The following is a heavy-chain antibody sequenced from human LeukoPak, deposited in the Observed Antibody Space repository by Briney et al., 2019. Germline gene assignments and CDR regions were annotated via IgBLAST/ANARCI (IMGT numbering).Heavy chain of an antibody. J-gene: IGHJ4*02. CDR2: VFYTGKT. V-gene: IGHV4-39*07. CDR3: ARVFDS. CDR1: GGSVSTSDYY. Sequence: SETLSLTCTVSGGSVSTSDYYWGWIRQSPVKGLDWIGDVFYTGKTNYTPSLRVRATISIDTSQNQLSLKLTNVTAADSAVYCCARVFDSWRQDTGVSVS.